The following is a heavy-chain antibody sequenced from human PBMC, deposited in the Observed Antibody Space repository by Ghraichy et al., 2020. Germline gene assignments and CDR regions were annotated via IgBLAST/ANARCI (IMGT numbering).Heavy chain of an antibody. V-gene: IGHV4-34*01. Sequence: SETLSLTCTVYGASFSGYYWSWIRQSPGKGLEWIGEINRGGSINYNSSLKSRVTISVDTSKSQFSPKLSSVTAADTAVYYCARGRGTGSYYNYYWGQGTLVTVSS. D-gene: IGHD3-10*01. J-gene: IGHJ4*02. CDR3: ARGRGTGSYYNYY. CDR1: GASFSGYY. CDR2: INRGGSI.